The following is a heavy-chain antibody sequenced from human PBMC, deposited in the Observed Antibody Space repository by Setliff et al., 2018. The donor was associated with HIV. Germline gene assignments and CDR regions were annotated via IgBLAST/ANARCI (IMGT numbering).Heavy chain of an antibody. CDR1: GGSFSGYY. CDR2: INHSGST. CDR3: ARDRLGRGGSGYSD. Sequence: SETLSLTCAVYGGSFSGYYWSWIRQPPGKGLEWIGEINHSGSTNYKPSLKSRVTISVDTSKNQFSLKLSPVTAADTAVYYCARDRLGRGGSGYSDWGQGTLVTVS. J-gene: IGHJ4*02. D-gene: IGHD3-22*01. V-gene: IGHV4-34*01.